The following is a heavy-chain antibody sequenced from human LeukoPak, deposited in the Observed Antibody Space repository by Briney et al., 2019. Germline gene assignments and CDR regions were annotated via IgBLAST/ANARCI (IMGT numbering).Heavy chain of an antibody. CDR3: ARHRTIYYDSSGYWV. J-gene: IGHJ4*02. V-gene: IGHV4-39*01. CDR1: GGSIRRSSYY. D-gene: IGHD3-22*01. CDR2: MYYSGST. Sequence: SETLSLTCTVSGGSIRRSSYYWGWIRRPPGKGLEWIGSMYYSGSTYYNPSLKSRVTISVDTSKNRFSLKLSSATAADTAVYYCARHRTIYYDSSGYWVWGQGTLVTVSS.